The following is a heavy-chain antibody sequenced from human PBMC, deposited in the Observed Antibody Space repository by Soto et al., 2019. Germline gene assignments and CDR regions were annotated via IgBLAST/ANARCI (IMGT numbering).Heavy chain of an antibody. J-gene: IGHJ4*02. CDR3: ARGEVVALGY. CDR1: GGSISSGAYS. CDR2: IYHSGST. Sequence: QLQLQESGSGLVKPSQTLSLTCAVSGGSISSGAYSWSWIRRPPGKGLEWIGYIYHSGSTYYNPSLKSRVTILVDRSKNQFSLKLSSVRDADTAVYYCARGEVVALGYWGQGTLVTVSS. V-gene: IGHV4-30-2*01. D-gene: IGHD2-15*01.